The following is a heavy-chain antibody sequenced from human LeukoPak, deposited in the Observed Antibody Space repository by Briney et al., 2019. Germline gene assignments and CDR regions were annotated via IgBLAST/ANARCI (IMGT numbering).Heavy chain of an antibody. Sequence: GGSLRLSCAASGFTFSSYAMSWVRQAPGKGLEWVSAISGSGGSTYYADSVKGRFTISRDNSKNTLYLQMNSLRAEDTAVYYCAKWKLLWFGESDGAFDIWGQGTMVTVSS. J-gene: IGHJ3*02. CDR1: GFTFSSYA. V-gene: IGHV3-23*01. CDR3: AKWKLLWFGESDGAFDI. CDR2: ISGSGGST. D-gene: IGHD3-10*01.